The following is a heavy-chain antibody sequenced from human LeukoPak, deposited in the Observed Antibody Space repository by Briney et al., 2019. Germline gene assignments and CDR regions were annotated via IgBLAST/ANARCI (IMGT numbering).Heavy chain of an antibody. CDR1: GCTFSSYA. CDR2: ISYDGSNK. V-gene: IGHV3-30-3*01. CDR3: ARVGGWGSYYYYYGMDV. J-gene: IGHJ6*02. D-gene: IGHD3-16*01. Sequence: GGSLSLSCAASGCTFSSYAMHWVRQAPGKGLEWVAVISYDGSNKYYADSVKGRFTISRDNSKNTLYLQMNSLRAEDTAVYYCARVGGWGSYYYYYGMDVWGQGTTVTVSS.